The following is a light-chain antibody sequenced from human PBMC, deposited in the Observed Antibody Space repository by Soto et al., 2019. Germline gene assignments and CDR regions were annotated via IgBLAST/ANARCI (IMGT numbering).Light chain of an antibody. CDR2: WAS. CDR3: QQYYSTPNT. V-gene: IGKV4-1*01. CDR1: QSVLYSSNNKNY. Sequence: DIVMTQSPDSLAVSLGERATINCKSSQSVLYSSNNKNYLAWYQQKPGQPPKLLIYWASTRESGVPDRFSGSGSGTDFTLPISSLQAEDVAVYYCQQYYSTPNTFGQGNQLEIK. J-gene: IGKJ2*01.